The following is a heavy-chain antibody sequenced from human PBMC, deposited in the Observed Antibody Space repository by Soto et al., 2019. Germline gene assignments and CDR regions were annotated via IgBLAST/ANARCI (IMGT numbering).Heavy chain of an antibody. V-gene: IGHV3-30*18. CDR3: AKDRYYDFWSGYSGVFV. CDR2: IWYDGSNK. D-gene: IGHD3-3*01. CDR1: GVTFVSYG. Sequence: LRLSWAASGVTFVSYGMHWISKNPGKGLEWVAVIWYDGSNKYYEYCVKGRFTISRDNSKNTLDLQMNSLRAEDTAVYYCAKDRYYDFWSGYSGVFVWGQGTTVPV. J-gene: IGHJ6*02.